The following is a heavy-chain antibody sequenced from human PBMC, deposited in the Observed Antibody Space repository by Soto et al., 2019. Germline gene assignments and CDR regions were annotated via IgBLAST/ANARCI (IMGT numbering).Heavy chain of an antibody. D-gene: IGHD4-17*01. CDR3: ANYGGGTARFDH. J-gene: IGHJ4*02. CDR1: GDSISTSNYY. V-gene: IGHV4-39*01. Sequence: SETLSLTCIVSGDSISTSNYYWTWIRQAPGKGLEWIGSGTTYYNPSLRSRVTISVDASKNQFSLRLTSVTAADTAVYYCANYGGGTARFDHWGQGSLDTVSS. CDR2: SGTT.